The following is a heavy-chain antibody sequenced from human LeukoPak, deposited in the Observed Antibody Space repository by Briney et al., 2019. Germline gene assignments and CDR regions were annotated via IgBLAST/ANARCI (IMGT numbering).Heavy chain of an antibody. CDR1: GGSISSYY. CDR3: ARDDYCSGGSCYPYI. CDR2: IYTSGST. J-gene: IGHJ3*02. D-gene: IGHD2-15*01. V-gene: IGHV4-4*07. Sequence: PSETLSLTCTVSGGSISSYYWSWIRQPAGKGLEWIGRIYTSGSTNYNPSLKSRVTMSVDTSKNQFSLKLSSVTAADTAVYYCARDDYCSGGSCYPYIWGQGTMVTVSS.